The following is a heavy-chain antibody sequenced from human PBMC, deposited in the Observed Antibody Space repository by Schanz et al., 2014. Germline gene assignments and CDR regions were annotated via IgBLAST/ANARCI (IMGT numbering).Heavy chain of an antibody. Sequence: QVQLVQSGTQVKKPGASVKVSCKASGYTLSAYSLHWVRQAPGQGLEWMGIVNPSVRGTHFAREFQGRVTVTSDTSTCTVYMELSGLRSEDTAVYYCAGAFDSSGYYFDYWGQGTLVTVSS. D-gene: IGHD3-22*01. J-gene: IGHJ4*02. CDR3: AGAFDSSGYYFDY. CDR1: GYTLSAYS. CDR2: VNPSVRGT. V-gene: IGHV1-46*03.